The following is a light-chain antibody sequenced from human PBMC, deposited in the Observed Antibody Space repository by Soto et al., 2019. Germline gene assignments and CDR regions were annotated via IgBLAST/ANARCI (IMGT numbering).Light chain of an antibody. Sequence: EIVLTQSPATLSLSPWERATLSCRASQSVSNFLAWYQQKPGQAPRLLIYDASNRATGIPARFSGGGSGTDFTLTISSLEPADFAVYYCQQRSNWPITFGQGTRLEIK. J-gene: IGKJ5*01. CDR3: QQRSNWPIT. V-gene: IGKV3-11*01. CDR2: DAS. CDR1: QSVSNF.